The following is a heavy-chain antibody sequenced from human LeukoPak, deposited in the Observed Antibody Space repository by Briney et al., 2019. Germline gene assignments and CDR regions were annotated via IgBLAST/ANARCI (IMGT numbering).Heavy chain of an antibody. D-gene: IGHD3-10*01. CDR1: GLTLSPYS. Sequence: GGSLRLSCAASGLTLSPYSVNWVRQPPGKGLGWVSSISSSGAYINYADSVKGRFIISRDNAKNSLYLQMNSLRAEDTAVYYCATTYYYGSGSSYSPYFDSWGQGTLVTVSS. CDR3: ATTYYYGSGSSYSPYFDS. CDR2: ISSSGAYI. V-gene: IGHV3-21*01. J-gene: IGHJ4*02.